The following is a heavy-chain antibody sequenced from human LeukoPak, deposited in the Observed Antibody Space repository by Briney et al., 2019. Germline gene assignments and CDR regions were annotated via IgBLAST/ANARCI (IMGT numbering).Heavy chain of an antibody. Sequence: GGTLRLSCAASGFTFGSYGMSWVRQAPGKGLEWVSAISGSGGSTYYADSVKGRFTISRDNSKNTLYLQMNSLRAEDTAVYYCARSGDSSGYPYPAHFDYWGQGTLVTVSS. CDR1: GFTFGSYG. CDR3: ARSGDSSGYPYPAHFDY. V-gene: IGHV3-23*01. CDR2: ISGSGGST. D-gene: IGHD3-22*01. J-gene: IGHJ4*02.